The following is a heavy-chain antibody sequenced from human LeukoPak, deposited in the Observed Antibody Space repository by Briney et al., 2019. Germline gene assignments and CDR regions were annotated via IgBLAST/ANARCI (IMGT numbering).Heavy chain of an antibody. CDR3: ARCGSYYDSSGYTQDAFDI. V-gene: IGHV4-59*01. J-gene: IGHJ3*02. Sequence: PSETLSLTCTVSGGSISSYYWSWIRQPPGKGLEWIGYIYYSGSTNYNPSLKSRVTISVDTSKNQFSLKLSSVTAADTAVYYCARCGSYYDSSGYTQDAFDIWGQGTMVTVSS. CDR2: IYYSGST. D-gene: IGHD3-22*01. CDR1: GGSISSYY.